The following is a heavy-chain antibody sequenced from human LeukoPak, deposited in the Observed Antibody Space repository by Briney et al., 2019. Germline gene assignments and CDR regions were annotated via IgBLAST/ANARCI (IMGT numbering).Heavy chain of an antibody. V-gene: IGHV3-30-3*01. D-gene: IGHD6-19*01. CDR3: AKDQGPGSWAVAGY. CDR1: GFTLSGYA. J-gene: IGHJ4*02. Sequence: GRSLRLSCAASGFTLSGYALQWVRQAPGKGLEWVAVILYDGTNKYYADSVKGRFTISRDNSKNTLYLQMNSLRPEDTAVYYCAKDQGPGSWAVAGYWGQGTLVTVSS. CDR2: ILYDGTNK.